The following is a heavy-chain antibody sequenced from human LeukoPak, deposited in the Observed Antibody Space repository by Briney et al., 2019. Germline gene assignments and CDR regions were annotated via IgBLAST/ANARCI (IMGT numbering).Heavy chain of an antibody. J-gene: IGHJ3*02. Sequence: SCKSSGYTFTGYYMHWVRQAPGKGLEWVAVISYDGSNKYYADSVKGRFTISRDNSKNTLYLQMNSLRAEDTAVYYCARDSSGGKPGAFDIWGQGTMVTVSS. CDR1: GYTFTGYY. CDR2: ISYDGSNK. CDR3: ARDSSGGKPGAFDI. V-gene: IGHV3-30-3*01. D-gene: IGHD1-26*01.